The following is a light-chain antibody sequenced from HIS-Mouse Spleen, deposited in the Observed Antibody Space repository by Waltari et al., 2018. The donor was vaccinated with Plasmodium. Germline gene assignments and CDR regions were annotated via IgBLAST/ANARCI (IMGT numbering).Light chain of an antibody. J-gene: IGKJ3*01. Sequence: EIVMTQSPATLSVSPGERATLSCRASQSVSSNLAWYQQKPGQAPRLLIYGASTRTTGIPARFSGRGSGTEFTLTISSLQSEDFAVYYCQQYKNWSFTFGPGTKVDIK. CDR2: GAS. V-gene: IGKV3-15*01. CDR1: QSVSSN. CDR3: QQYKNWSFT.